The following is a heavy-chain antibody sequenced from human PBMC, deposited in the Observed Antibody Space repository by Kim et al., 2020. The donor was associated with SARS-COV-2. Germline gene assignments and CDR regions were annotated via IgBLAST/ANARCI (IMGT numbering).Heavy chain of an antibody. Sequence: ASVKVSCKVSGYIFTELSIHWVRQAPGQGLEWIGGFDPEGDEAIYAQKFQGRITMTEDTSTDTVYMELTSLRSEDTALYYCATVRLLYQLLMFELWGQGT. D-gene: IGHD1-7*01. CDR2: FDPEGDEA. CDR1: GYIFTELS. CDR3: ATVRLLYQLLMFEL. V-gene: IGHV1-24*01. J-gene: IGHJ1*01.